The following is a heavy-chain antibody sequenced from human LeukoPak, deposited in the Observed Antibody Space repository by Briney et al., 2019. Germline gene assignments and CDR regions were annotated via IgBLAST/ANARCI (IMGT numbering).Heavy chain of an antibody. J-gene: IGHJ4*02. CDR2: IIPIFGTA. V-gene: IGHV1-69*13. CDR3: ARDVPSGYCSGGSCQSLDY. CDR1: GGTFSSYA. Sequence: VASVKVSCKASGGTFSSYAFSRVRQAPGQGLEWMGGIIPIFGTANYAQKFQGRVTITADESTSTAYMELSSLRSEDTAVYYCARDVPSGYCSGGSCQSLDYWGQGTLVTVSS. D-gene: IGHD2-15*01.